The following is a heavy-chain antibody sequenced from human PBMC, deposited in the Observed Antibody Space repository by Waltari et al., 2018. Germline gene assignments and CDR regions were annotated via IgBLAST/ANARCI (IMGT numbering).Heavy chain of an antibody. CDR3: AREFYYSDAFMGV. Sequence: VQLVQSGAEVKKPGASVKVSCKASGYSFTSFDNYWVRQAAGKRLEWMGWMNPERGNTGYEEKFQGRGTKTRDTSISTAYMELGSLGSEDTAVYYCAREFYYSDAFMGVWGQGTLVTVSS. J-gene: IGHJ4*02. D-gene: IGHD4-17*01. V-gene: IGHV1-8*01. CDR1: GYSFTSFD. CDR2: MNPERGNT.